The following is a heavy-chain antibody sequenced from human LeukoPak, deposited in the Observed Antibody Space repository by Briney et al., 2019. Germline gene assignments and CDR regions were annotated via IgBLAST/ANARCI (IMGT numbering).Heavy chain of an antibody. CDR1: GYTFTRYG. D-gene: IGHD3-3*01. CDR3: ATGDVFWSGYPSFDY. V-gene: IGHV1-18*01. CDR2: IGAYNGHT. J-gene: IGHJ4*02. Sequence: ASVKVSCKTSGYTFTRYGVSWLRQAPGQGLEWMGWIGAYNGHTNYAQSLQGRVTMTTDTSTSTAHMELRSLRSDDTAVYYCATGDVFWSGYPSFDYWGQRTLVIVSS.